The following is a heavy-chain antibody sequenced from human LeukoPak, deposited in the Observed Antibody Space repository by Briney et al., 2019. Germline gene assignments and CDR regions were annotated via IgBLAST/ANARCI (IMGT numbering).Heavy chain of an antibody. V-gene: IGHV4-59*08. CDR3: ARRRTTGLAGYMDV. CDR2: IHYGGST. Sequence: PSETLSLTCTVSGGSISTYYWSWIRQPPGKGLEWIGYIHYGGSTNYNPSLKSRVTISVGTSKNQFSLKLSSVTAADTAVYYCARRRTTGLAGYMDVWGIGTTVTVSS. D-gene: IGHD2-2*01. CDR1: GGSISTYY. J-gene: IGHJ6*03.